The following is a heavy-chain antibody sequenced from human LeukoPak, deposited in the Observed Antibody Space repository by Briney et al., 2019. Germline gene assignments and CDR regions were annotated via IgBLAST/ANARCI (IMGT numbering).Heavy chain of an antibody. J-gene: IGHJ4*02. CDR2: IIPIFGTP. Sequence: SVTVSCTASGGTFSSYAISWVRQAPGQGLEWMGGIIPIFGTPNYAQKFQGRVTITADESTSTAYMELSSLRSEDTAVYYCARGWLAETTVVTPYNYWGQGTLVTVSS. CDR3: ARGWLAETTVVTPYNY. D-gene: IGHD4-23*01. CDR1: GGTFSSYA. V-gene: IGHV1-69*13.